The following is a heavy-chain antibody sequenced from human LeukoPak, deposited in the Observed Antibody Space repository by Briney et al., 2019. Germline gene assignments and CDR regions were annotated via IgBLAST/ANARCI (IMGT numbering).Heavy chain of an antibody. Sequence: GASVKVSCKASGYTFIDYYIHWVRQAPGQGLEWMGRINPRSGGTNYAQNFQGRVTMTRDTSISTAYMELSRLTSDDTAVYYCARDPTVTMIVDDAFDIWGQGTMVTVSS. CDR1: GYTFIDYY. J-gene: IGHJ3*02. V-gene: IGHV1-2*06. CDR3: ARDPTVTMIVDDAFDI. CDR2: INPRSGGT. D-gene: IGHD3-22*01.